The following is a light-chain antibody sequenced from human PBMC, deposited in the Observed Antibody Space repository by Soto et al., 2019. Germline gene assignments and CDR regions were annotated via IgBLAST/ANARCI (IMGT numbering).Light chain of an antibody. J-gene: IGLJ1*01. V-gene: IGLV2-23*02. CDR2: DVT. CDR1: SSDVGAYTL. CDR3: CSYAGSPYV. Sequence: QSALAQPASVSGSPGQSITISCTGTSSDVGAYTLVSWYQQHPGKAPKIIIYDVTQRPSVVSNRFSGSKSGNTASLTISGLQAEDEADYYCCSYAGSPYVFGTGTKLTVL.